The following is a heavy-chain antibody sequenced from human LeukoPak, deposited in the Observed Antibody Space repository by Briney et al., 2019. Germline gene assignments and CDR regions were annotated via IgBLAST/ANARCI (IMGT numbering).Heavy chain of an antibody. Sequence: GGSLRLSCAVSGLTFSRYAMNWVRQAPGKGLEWVSYIGSSNTTIFYADSVKGRFTISRDNAKNSLYLEMNGLRAEDTAVYYCAKVSITMNSMDVWGQGTTVTVSS. J-gene: IGHJ6*02. CDR1: GLTFSRYA. D-gene: IGHD1-7*01. V-gene: IGHV3-48*04. CDR2: IGSSNTTI. CDR3: AKVSITMNSMDV.